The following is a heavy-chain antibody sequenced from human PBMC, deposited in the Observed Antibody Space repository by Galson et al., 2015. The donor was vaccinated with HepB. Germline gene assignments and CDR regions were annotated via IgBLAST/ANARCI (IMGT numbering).Heavy chain of an antibody. CDR1: GGTFSSYT. CDR2: IIPILGMA. V-gene: IGHV1-69*10. Sequence: SVKVSGKASGGTFSSYTISGVRQAPGQGLEWMGGIIPILGMANYAQNFQGRVTITADKSTSTAYMELSSLRSEDTAVYYCARACRGGGSCYSGRWFDPWGQGTLVTVSS. J-gene: IGHJ5*02. CDR3: ARACRGGGSCYSGRWFDP. D-gene: IGHD2-15*01.